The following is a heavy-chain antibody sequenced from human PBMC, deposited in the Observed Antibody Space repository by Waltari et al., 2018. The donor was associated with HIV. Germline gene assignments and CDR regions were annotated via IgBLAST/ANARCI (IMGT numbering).Heavy chain of an antibody. V-gene: IGHV4-39*01. D-gene: IGHD3-9*01. CDR2: IYYSGST. J-gene: IGHJ4*02. CDR3: ARMGQTDDILTGHHY. CDR1: GGSISSSSYY. Sequence: QLHLQESGPGLVKPSETLSLTCTVSGGSISSSSYYWGWIRQPPEKGLEWIGSIYYSGSTYYTPSLKSRGIISVDTSKNQFSVKLSSVTAADTAVYYCARMGQTDDILTGHHYWGQGTLVTVSS.